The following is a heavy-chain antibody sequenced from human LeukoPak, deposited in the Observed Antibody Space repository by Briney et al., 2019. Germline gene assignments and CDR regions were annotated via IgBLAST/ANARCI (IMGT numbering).Heavy chain of an antibody. D-gene: IGHD1-26*01. CDR3: AKEMKWELSLSHRADFDY. Sequence: GGSLRLSCAASGFTFDDYAMHWVRHAPGKGLEWVSLISGDGGSTYYADSVKGRFTISRDNSKNSLYLQMNSLRTEDTALYYCAKEMKWELSLSHRADFDYWGQGTLVTVSS. CDR1: GFTFDDYA. J-gene: IGHJ4*02. CDR2: ISGDGGST. V-gene: IGHV3-43*02.